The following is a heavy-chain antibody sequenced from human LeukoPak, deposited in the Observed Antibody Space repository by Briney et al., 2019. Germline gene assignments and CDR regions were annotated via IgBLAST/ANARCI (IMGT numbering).Heavy chain of an antibody. V-gene: IGHV4-39*01. CDR2: VYYSGST. Sequence: SETLSLTCNVSGDSISSVAFYWARIRQSPGKGLEWIGNVYYSGSTQYNPSLRGRVSISMDKTKNQFSLNLNSVSVTDTALYYCARRDYAAWFDPWGQGTLVTVSS. CDR3: ARRDYAAWFDP. D-gene: IGHD4/OR15-4a*01. J-gene: IGHJ5*02. CDR1: GDSISSVAFY.